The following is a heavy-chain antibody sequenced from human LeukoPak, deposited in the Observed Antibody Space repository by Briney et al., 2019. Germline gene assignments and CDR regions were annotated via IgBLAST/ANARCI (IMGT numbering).Heavy chain of an antibody. D-gene: IGHD3-22*01. V-gene: IGHV3-30*03. CDR2: ISYDGSNK. Sequence: GGSLRLSCAASGFTFSSYGMHWVRQAPGKGLEWVAVISYDGSNKYYADSVKGRFTISRDNAKNSLYLQMNSLRAEDTAVYYCAREYYYDSMGYWGQGTLVTVSS. CDR3: AREYYYDSMGY. CDR1: GFTFSSYG. J-gene: IGHJ4*02.